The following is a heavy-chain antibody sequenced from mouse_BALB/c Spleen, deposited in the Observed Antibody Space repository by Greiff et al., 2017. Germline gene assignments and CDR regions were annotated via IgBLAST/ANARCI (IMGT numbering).Heavy chain of an antibody. CDR1: GFNIKDTY. CDR2: IDPANGNT. CDR3: ALLRYFDV. Sequence: VQLKHSGAELVKPGASVKLSCTASGFNIKDTYMHWVKQRPEQGLEWIGRIDPANGNTKYDPKFQGKATITADTSSNTAYLQLSSLTSEDTAVYYCALLRYFDVWGAGTTVTVSS. J-gene: IGHJ1*01. D-gene: IGHD1-1*01. V-gene: IGHV14-3*02.